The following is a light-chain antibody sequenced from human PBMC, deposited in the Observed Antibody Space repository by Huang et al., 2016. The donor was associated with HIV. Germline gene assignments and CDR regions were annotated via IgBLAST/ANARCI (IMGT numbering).Light chain of an antibody. J-gene: IGKJ1*01. CDR1: QSIFYSSDTKNY. V-gene: IGKV4-1*01. CDR2: WAS. Sequence: DIVVTQSPDSLALSLGGRAAINCTSSQSIFYSSDTKNYLSWFQVKPGHPPKLLIYWASTRESGVPDRFTGSGSGTHFTLTINNLQSEDAAVYYCHQYYTTPQTFGQGTKV. CDR3: HQYYTTPQT.